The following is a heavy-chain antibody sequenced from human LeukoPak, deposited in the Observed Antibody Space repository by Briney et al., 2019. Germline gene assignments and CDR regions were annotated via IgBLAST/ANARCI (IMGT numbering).Heavy chain of an antibody. D-gene: IGHD6-6*01. CDR3: ARGSWGEIAGRKSFEF. Sequence: GASVTVSCTASEYTFTSYDINWVRQAPGQGLEWMGWMNPNSGNTGYAQKFQGRVTMTRVTSISTAYMELNNLTSEDTAVYYCARGSWGEIAGRKSFEFWGQGSLVTVSS. CDR2: MNPNSGNT. CDR1: EYTFTSYD. J-gene: IGHJ4*02. V-gene: IGHV1-8*01.